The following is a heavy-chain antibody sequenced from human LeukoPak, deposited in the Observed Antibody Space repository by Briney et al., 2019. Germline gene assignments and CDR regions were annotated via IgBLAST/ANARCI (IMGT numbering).Heavy chain of an antibody. CDR1: GFTFSSYG. J-gene: IGHJ4*02. CDR2: IWYDGSNK. V-gene: IGHV3-33*01. CDR3: AAFALNYDSSGYSDAFDI. D-gene: IGHD3-22*01. Sequence: GGSLRLSCAASGFTFSSYGMHWVRQAPGKGLEGVAVIWYDGSNKYYADSVKGRFTISRDNSKNTLYLQMNSLRAEDTAVYYCAAFALNYDSSGYSDAFDIWGQGTLVTVSS.